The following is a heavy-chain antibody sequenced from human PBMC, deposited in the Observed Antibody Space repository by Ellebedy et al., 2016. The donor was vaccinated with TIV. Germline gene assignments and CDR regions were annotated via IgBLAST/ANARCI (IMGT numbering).Heavy chain of an antibody. CDR2: IYHSGST. V-gene: IGHV4-39*01. Sequence: GSLRLSCTVSGGSISRSSYYWGWIRQPPEKGLEWIGSIYHSGSTYYNPSLKSRVTLSLDTSKNQFSLKLSSVTAADTAVYYCARWFGELLYVRWFDPWGQGTLVTVSS. D-gene: IGHD3-10*01. J-gene: IGHJ5*02. CDR3: ARWFGELLYVRWFDP. CDR1: GGSISRSSYY.